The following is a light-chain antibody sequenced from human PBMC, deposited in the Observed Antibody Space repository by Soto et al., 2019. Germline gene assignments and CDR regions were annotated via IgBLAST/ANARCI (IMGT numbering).Light chain of an antibody. CDR2: GAS. V-gene: IGKV3-20*01. Sequence: VMTQSPATLSVSPGERATLSCRASQSVSSNLAWYQQKPGQAPRLLIYGASSRATGIPDRFSGSGSGTDFTLTISRLEPEDFAVYYCQQYGSSPTFGQGTKVDIK. J-gene: IGKJ1*01. CDR1: QSVSSN. CDR3: QQYGSSPT.